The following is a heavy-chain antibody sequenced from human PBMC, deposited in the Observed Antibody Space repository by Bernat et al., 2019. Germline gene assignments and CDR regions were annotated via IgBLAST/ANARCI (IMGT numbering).Heavy chain of an antibody. CDR1: GFTVSSNY. CDR3: ARVLPYSSGWYLDY. J-gene: IGHJ4*02. Sequence: EVQLVESGGGLVQPGGSLRLSCAASGFTVSSNYMSWVRQAPGKGLEWVSVIYSGGSTYYADSVKGRFTISRDNSKNTLYLQMNSLRAEDTAVYYCARVLPYSSGWYLDYWGQGTLVTVSS. V-gene: IGHV3-66*01. D-gene: IGHD6-19*01. CDR2: IYSGGST.